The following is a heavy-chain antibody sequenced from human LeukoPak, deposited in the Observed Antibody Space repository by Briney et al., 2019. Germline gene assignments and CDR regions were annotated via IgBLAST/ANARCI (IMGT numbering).Heavy chain of an antibody. CDR1: GFTFSSYA. Sequence: GGSLRLSCAASGFTFSSYAMSWVRQAPGKGLEWVSAISGSGGTIYYTDSVKGRFTMSRDNAQNALYLEMNSLRAEDTAVYYCAREKKTEWTTGAFDMWGQGTLVIVSS. V-gene: IGHV3-23*01. CDR2: ISGSGGTI. J-gene: IGHJ3*02. D-gene: IGHD3-3*01. CDR3: AREKKTEWTTGAFDM.